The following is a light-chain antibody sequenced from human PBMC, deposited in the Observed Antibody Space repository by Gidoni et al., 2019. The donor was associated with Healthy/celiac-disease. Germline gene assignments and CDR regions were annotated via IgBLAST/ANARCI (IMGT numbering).Light chain of an antibody. V-gene: IGKV4-1*01. CDR1: QSVLYSSNNKNY. CDR3: QQYYSTPPT. Sequence: DIVMTQSPDSLAVSLGERATINCKSSQSVLYSSNNKNYLAWYQQKPGQPPKLLIYWASTRESGVPDRLSGGGSGTDFTLTISSLQAEDVAVYYCQQYYSTPPTFGPGTKVDIK. J-gene: IGKJ3*01. CDR2: WAS.